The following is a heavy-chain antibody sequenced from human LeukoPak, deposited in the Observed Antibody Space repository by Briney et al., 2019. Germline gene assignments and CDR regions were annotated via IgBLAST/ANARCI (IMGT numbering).Heavy chain of an antibody. J-gene: IGHJ4*02. CDR3: AKEVGQLGPNYFDY. CDR1: GFTFSSYA. Sequence: GGSLRLSCAASGFTFSSYAMSWVRQAPGKGLEWVSAISAGGGFTYYADSVKGRFTISRDNSKNMLYLQMNSLRAEDTAVYYCAKEVGQLGPNYFDYWGQGTLVTVSS. V-gene: IGHV3-23*01. CDR2: ISAGGGFT. D-gene: IGHD1-1*01.